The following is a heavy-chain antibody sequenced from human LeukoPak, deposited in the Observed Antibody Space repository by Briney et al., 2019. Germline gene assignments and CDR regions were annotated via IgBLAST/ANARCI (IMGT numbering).Heavy chain of an antibody. V-gene: IGHV4-4*07. J-gene: IGHJ5*02. Sequence: PSETLSLTCTVSGGSISSYYWSWIRQPAGKGLEWIGRIYTSGSTNYNPSLTSRVTMSVDTSKNQFSLKLSSVTAADTAVYYCARDSLSGVLRYFDWLGGFDPWGQGTLVTVSS. CDR2: IYTSGST. CDR3: ARDSLSGVLRYFDWLGGFDP. CDR1: GGSISSYY. D-gene: IGHD3-9*01.